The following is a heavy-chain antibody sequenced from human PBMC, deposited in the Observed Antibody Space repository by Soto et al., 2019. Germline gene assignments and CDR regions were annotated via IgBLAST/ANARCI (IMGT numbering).Heavy chain of an antibody. CDR1: GDSITSNY. CDR3: ARLGFYYQSLDP. V-gene: IGHV4-59*08. D-gene: IGHD3-22*01. Sequence: PSETLSLTCTVSGDSITSNYWSWIRQSPGQGLEWIGYFHYSLNTNYNPSLRSRVTISVDTSKNQFSLRLSSVTAADTAVYFCARLGFYYQSLDPWGPGTLVTVSS. CDR2: FHYSLNT. J-gene: IGHJ5*02.